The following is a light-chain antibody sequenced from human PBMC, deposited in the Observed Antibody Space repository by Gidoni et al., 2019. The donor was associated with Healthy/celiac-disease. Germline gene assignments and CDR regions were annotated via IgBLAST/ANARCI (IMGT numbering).Light chain of an antibody. J-gene: IGLJ1*01. CDR2: SNN. CDR1: SSNIGSNT. V-gene: IGLV1-44*01. Sequence: QSVLTQPPSASGTPGQRVPISCSGSSSNIGSNTVNWYQQLPGTAPKLLIYSNNQRPSGVPYRFSGSKSGTSASLAISGLQSEDEADYYCAAWDDSLNGHVFGTGTKVTVL. CDR3: AAWDDSLNGHV.